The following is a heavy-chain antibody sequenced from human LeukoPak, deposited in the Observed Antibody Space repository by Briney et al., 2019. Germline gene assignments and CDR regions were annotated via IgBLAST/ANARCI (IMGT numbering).Heavy chain of an antibody. Sequence: PSQTLSLTCTVSGGSISSGGYYWSWIRQHPGKGLEWIGYIYYSGSTYYNPSLRSRVTISVDTSKNQFSLKLSSVTAADTAVYYCAGGIGYQSSYYYYGMDVWGQGTTVTVSS. V-gene: IGHV4-31*03. CDR2: IYYSGST. CDR3: AGGIGYQSSYYYYGMDV. J-gene: IGHJ6*02. D-gene: IGHD3-22*01. CDR1: GGSISSGGYY.